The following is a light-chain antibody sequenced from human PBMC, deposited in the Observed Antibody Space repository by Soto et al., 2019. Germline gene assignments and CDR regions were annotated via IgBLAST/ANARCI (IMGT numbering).Light chain of an antibody. CDR1: SSNIGAGYD. Sequence: SVLTQPPSVCGAPGQRVTISCTGSSSNIGAGYDVHWYQQLPGTAPKVLIYGNSNRPAGVPDRFSGSKSGTSASLAITGLQAEDDADYYCQSYDSSLSGSVVFGGGTKLTVL. CDR3: QSYDSSLSGSVV. V-gene: IGLV1-40*01. CDR2: GNS. J-gene: IGLJ2*01.